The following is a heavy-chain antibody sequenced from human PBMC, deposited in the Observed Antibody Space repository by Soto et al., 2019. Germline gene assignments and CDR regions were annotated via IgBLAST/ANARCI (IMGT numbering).Heavy chain of an antibody. D-gene: IGHD3-22*01. CDR1: GFTFSSYA. Sequence: PGGSLRLSCAASGFTFSSYAMSWVRQAPGKWLEWVSAISGSGGSTYYADSVKGRFTISRDNSKNTLYLQMNSLRAEDTAVYYCAKDTRSAYYYDSSGHAGAFQHWGQGXLVTVHS. CDR2: ISGSGGST. CDR3: AKDTRSAYYYDSSGHAGAFQH. J-gene: IGHJ1*01. V-gene: IGHV3-23*01.